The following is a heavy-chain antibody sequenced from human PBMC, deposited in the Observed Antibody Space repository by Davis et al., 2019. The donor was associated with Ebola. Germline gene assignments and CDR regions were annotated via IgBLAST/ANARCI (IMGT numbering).Heavy chain of an antibody. CDR3: ARDRLLGIAVAGTLWY. V-gene: IGHV3-21*01. CDR2: ISSSSSYI. D-gene: IGHD6-19*01. CDR1: GFTFSSYS. J-gene: IGHJ4*02. Sequence: PGGSLRLSCAASGFTFSSYSMNWVRQAPGKGLEWVSSISSSSSYIYYADSVKGRFTISRDNAKNSLYLQMNSLRAEDTAVYYCARDRLLGIAVAGTLWYWGQGTLVTVSS.